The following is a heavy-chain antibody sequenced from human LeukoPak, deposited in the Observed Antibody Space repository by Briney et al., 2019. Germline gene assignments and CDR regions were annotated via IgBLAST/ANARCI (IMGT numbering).Heavy chain of an antibody. V-gene: IGHV1-2*02. CDR2: INTNSGGT. CDR3: ARNLVGPTDVDY. CDR1: GYTFTDYY. Sequence: GASVKVSCKTSGYTFTDYYIHWVRQAPGQGLEWMGWINTNSGGTNYAQKFQGRVTMTRDTSISTAYMDLGSLTSDDTAVYYCARNLVGPTDVDYWGQGTPVTVSA. J-gene: IGHJ4*02. D-gene: IGHD1-26*01.